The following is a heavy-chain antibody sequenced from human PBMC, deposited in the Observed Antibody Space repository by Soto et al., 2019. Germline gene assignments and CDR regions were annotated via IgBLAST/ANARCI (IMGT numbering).Heavy chain of an antibody. CDR1: GFTFSSYG. V-gene: IGHV3-30*18. CDR3: AKDRAGELLGYGMDV. D-gene: IGHD2-15*01. Sequence: QVQLVESGGGVVQPGRSLRLSCAASGFTFSSYGMHWVRQAPGKGLEWVAVISYDGSNKYYADSVKGRFTISRDNSKNTLYLQMNSLRAEDTAVYYCAKDRAGELLGYGMDVW. J-gene: IGHJ6*01. CDR2: ISYDGSNK.